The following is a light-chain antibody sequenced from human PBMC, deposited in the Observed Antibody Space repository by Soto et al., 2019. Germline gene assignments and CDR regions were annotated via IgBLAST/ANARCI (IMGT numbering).Light chain of an antibody. V-gene: IGKV1-39*01. J-gene: IGKJ1*01. CDR2: AAS. CDR3: QQSYSSPPT. CDR1: QSISNH. Sequence: PSYLSASVADRVIITCRASQSISNHLNWYQQKPGKAPKLLIFAASSLQSGVPSRFSGSRSGPDFTLTISSLQPEDFATYYCQQSYSSPPTFGQGTKVDIK.